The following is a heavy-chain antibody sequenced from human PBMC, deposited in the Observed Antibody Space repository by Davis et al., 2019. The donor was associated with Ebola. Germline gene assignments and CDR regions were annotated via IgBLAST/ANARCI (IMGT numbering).Heavy chain of an antibody. CDR3: ARVDSSRWFNWFDP. Sequence: ASVKVSCKASGYTFTSYAMHWVRQAPGQRLEWMGWINAGNGNTKYSQKFQGRVTITRDTSASTAYMELSSLRSEDTAVYYCARVDSSRWFNWFDPWGQGTLVTVSS. CDR2: INAGNGNT. CDR1: GYTFTSYA. D-gene: IGHD6-13*01. V-gene: IGHV1-3*01. J-gene: IGHJ5*02.